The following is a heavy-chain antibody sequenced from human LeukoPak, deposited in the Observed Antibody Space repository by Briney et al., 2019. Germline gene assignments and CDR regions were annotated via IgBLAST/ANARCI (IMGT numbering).Heavy chain of an antibody. Sequence: PGGSLRFSCAASGFTFSSNWMHWVRQAPGKGLVWVSRSNEDGSTTNYADSVKGRFTISRDNAKNTLYLQMNSLTAEDTAVYYCIRDLGGRSGHWGQGTLVTVSS. CDR1: GFTFSSNW. V-gene: IGHV3-74*01. J-gene: IGHJ4*02. CDR2: SNEDGSTT. CDR3: IRDLGGRSGH. D-gene: IGHD1-26*01.